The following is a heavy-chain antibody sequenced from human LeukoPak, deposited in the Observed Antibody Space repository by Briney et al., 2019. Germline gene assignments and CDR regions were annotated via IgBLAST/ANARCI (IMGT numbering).Heavy chain of an antibody. CDR1: GFTFSRYW. V-gene: IGHV3-7*01. CDR2: IKQDGSEE. Sequence: GGSLRLSCATSGFTFSRYWMTWVRQAPGKGPEWVANIKQDGSEEYYVDSVKGRFTISRDNAKNSLYLQMNSLRAEDTALYYCAKDHGGYSFAFDVWGQGTMVTVSS. CDR3: AKDHGGYSFAFDV. D-gene: IGHD3-10*01. J-gene: IGHJ3*01.